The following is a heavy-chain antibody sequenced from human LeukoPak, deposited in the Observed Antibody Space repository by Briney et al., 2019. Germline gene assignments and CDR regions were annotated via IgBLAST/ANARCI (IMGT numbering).Heavy chain of an antibody. J-gene: IGHJ4*02. CDR1: GFTFSSYG. CDR3: ASKSRHYCSGGRCLDY. CDR2: IRYDGSNK. V-gene: IGHV3-30*02. Sequence: GGSLRLSCAASGFTFSSYGMHWVRQAPVKGLEWVAFIRYDGSNKYYADSVKGRFTISRDNSKNTLYLQMNSLRAEDTAVYYCASKSRHYCSGGRCLDYWGQGTLVTVSS. D-gene: IGHD2-15*01.